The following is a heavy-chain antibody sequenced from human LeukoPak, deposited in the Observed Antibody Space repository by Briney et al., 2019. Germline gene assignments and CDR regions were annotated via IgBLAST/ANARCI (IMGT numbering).Heavy chain of an antibody. CDR3: ARDGYYGSGLDVFDI. J-gene: IGHJ3*02. CDR2: TYYRSKLYN. Sequence: SQTLSLTCAISGDSVSSNSAAWNWIRQSPSRVLEWLGRTYYRSKLYNDYAVSVKSRITINPDTSKNQVALQLNSVTPEATAVYYCARDGYYGSGLDVFDIWGQGTMVTVSS. CDR1: GDSVSSNSAA. D-gene: IGHD3-10*01. V-gene: IGHV6-1*01.